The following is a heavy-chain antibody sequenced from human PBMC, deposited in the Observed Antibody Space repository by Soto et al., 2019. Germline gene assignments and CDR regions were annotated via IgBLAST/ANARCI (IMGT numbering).Heavy chain of an antibody. D-gene: IGHD3-3*01. CDR2: IYYSGNT. V-gene: IGHV4-30-4*01. CDR1: GGSIRTGDYY. CDR3: ASGEVSLSGLLYYVMDA. Sequence: PSETLSLTCTGSGGSIRTGDYYWRWIRQPPGKCPERIWHIYYSGNTYYNPSLKNRDTISIDTSKNQFSLKLSSVTAADTAVYYCASGEVSLSGLLYYVMDAWGQVTKVTVYS. J-gene: IGHJ6*02.